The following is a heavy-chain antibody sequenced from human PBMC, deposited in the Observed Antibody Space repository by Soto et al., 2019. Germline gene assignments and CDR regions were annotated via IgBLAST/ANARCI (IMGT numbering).Heavy chain of an antibody. D-gene: IGHD2-2*01. J-gene: IGHJ4*02. Sequence: GGSLRLSCAASGFTFGTYAMSWVRQAPGKGLTYVSGISGGGGSTYYADSVKGRFTISRDNSRNTLYLQMNSLSGEDTAVYYCAKEVNNGYASSWSQPPDSWGQGTRVTVSS. CDR3: AKEVNNGYASSWSQPPDS. CDR2: ISGGGGST. CDR1: GFTFGTYA. V-gene: IGHV3-23*01.